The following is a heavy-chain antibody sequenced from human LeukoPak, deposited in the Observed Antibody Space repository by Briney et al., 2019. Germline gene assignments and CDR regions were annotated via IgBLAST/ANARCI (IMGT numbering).Heavy chain of an antibody. Sequence: PGGSLRLSCAASGFTVSSNYMSWVRQAPGKGLEWVSVIYSGGSTYYADSVKGRFTISRDNSKNTLYLQMNSLRAEDTAVYYCARSGTGPYCSNTRCYGYYYMEVWGKGTTVTVSS. CDR3: ARSGTGPYCSNTRCYGYYYMEV. V-gene: IGHV3-66*02. CDR1: GFTVSSNY. J-gene: IGHJ6*03. CDR2: IYSGGST. D-gene: IGHD2-2*01.